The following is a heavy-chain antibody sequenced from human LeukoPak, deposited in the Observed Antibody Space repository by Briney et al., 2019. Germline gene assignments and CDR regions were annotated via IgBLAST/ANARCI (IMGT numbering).Heavy chain of an antibody. V-gene: IGHV3-30*01. CDR2: ISYDGSNK. CDR3: ERSYYYGSNWFDP. Sequence: GGSLRLSCAASGFTFSSYAMHWVRQAPGKGLEWVAVISYDGSNKYYADSAKGRFTISRDNSKNTLYLQMNSLRAEDTAVYYCERSYYYGSNWFDPWGQGTLVTVSS. D-gene: IGHD3-10*01. CDR1: GFTFSSYA. J-gene: IGHJ5*02.